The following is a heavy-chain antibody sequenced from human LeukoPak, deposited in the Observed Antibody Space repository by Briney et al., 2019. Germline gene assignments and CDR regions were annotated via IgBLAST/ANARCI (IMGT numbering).Heavy chain of an antibody. D-gene: IGHD3-22*01. CDR1: GYTFTGYY. V-gene: IGHV1-2*02. J-gene: IGHJ4*02. CDR2: INPNSGGT. CDR3: ARDRGTYYYDSSGYYDY. Sequence: ASVKVSCKASGYTFTGYYMHWVRQAPGQGLEWMGWINPNSGGTNYAQKFQGRVTVTRDTSISTAYMELSRLRSDDTAVYYCARDRGTYYYDSSGYYDYWGQGTLVTVSS.